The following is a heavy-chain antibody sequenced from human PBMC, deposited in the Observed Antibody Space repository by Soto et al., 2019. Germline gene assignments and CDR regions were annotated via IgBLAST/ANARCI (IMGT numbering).Heavy chain of an antibody. Sequence: EVQLVESGGGLVQPGGSLRLSCAASGFTFSGSWMHWVRQAPGKGLVWVSRINGDGSGTSYADFVKGRFTISRDDAKNTLFLQMNGLRAEDTAVYYCARVIFSSGTANDYWGQGTLVTVSS. CDR1: GFTFSGSW. D-gene: IGHD3-10*01. CDR3: ARVIFSSGTANDY. V-gene: IGHV3-74*01. J-gene: IGHJ4*02. CDR2: INGDGSGT.